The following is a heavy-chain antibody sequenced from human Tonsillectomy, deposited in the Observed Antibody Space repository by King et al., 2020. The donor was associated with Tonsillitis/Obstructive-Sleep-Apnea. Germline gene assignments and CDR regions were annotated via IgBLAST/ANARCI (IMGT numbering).Heavy chain of an antibody. Sequence: QLVQSGGGLVQPGGSLRLYCAASGFTFSSYWMSWVRQAPGKGLEWVANIKQDGSEKYYVDSVKGRFTISRDNAKNSLYLQMNSLRAEDTAVYYCARDIPYYDFWSGYRGSTPWGQGTLVTVSS. D-gene: IGHD3-3*01. CDR3: ARDIPYYDFWSGYRGSTP. CDR2: IKQDGSEK. CDR1: GFTFSSYW. J-gene: IGHJ5*02. V-gene: IGHV3-7*03.